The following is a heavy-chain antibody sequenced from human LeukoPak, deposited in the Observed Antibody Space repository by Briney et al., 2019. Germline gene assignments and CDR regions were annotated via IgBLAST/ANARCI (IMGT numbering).Heavy chain of an antibody. V-gene: IGHV1-69*04. CDR1: GGTFSSYA. Sequence: SVKVSCKASGGTFSSYAISWVRQAPGQGLEWMGRIIPILGIANYPQKFQGRVTITADKSTSTAYMELSSLRSEDTAVYYCARSRPGSYYNSYFDYWGQGTLVTVSS. D-gene: IGHD3-10*01. CDR2: IIPILGIA. J-gene: IGHJ4*02. CDR3: ARSRPGSYYNSYFDY.